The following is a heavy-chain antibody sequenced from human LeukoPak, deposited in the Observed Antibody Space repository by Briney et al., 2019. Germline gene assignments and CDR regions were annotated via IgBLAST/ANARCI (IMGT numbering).Heavy chain of an antibody. CDR3: ARASPNLGFDY. Sequence: GGSLRLSCAGSGFTFSSYSMNWVRQAPGKGLEWVSSISTSSSYIYYADSVKGRFTISRDNAKNSLYLQMNSLRAEDTAVYYCARASPNLGFDYWGQGTLVTVSS. CDR1: GFTFSSYS. J-gene: IGHJ4*02. D-gene: IGHD7-27*01. CDR2: ISTSSSYI. V-gene: IGHV3-21*04.